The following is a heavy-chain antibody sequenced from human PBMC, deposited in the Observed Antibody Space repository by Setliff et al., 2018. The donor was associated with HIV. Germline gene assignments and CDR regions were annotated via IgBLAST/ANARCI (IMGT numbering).Heavy chain of an antibody. Sequence: GESLKISCKGSGYRFTSYWIDWVRQTPGKGLEWMGIIYLGDSDTRYSPSFQGQVTISAAKSISTAFLQWSSLKASDTAIYYCARHRHSGYYDVLTGVNWFDPWGQGTLVTVSS. J-gene: IGHJ5*02. CDR3: ARHRHSGYYDVLTGVNWFDP. CDR1: GYRFTSYW. CDR2: IYLGDSDT. D-gene: IGHD3-9*01. V-gene: IGHV5-51*01.